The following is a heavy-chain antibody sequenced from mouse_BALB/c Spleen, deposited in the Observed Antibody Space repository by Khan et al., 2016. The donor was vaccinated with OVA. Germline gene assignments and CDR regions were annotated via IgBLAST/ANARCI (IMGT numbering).Heavy chain of an antibody. V-gene: IGHV9-3-1*01. CDR2: INTYTGEP. D-gene: IGHD2-10*01. Sequence: QIQLVQSGPELKKPGETVKISCKASGYTFTNYGMNWVKQSPGKALKWMGWINTYTGEPTYADDFKGRFAFSLETSASTAYLQINNLKDEDTATYFCARPPYFSYTLDHWGQGTSVTVAS. CDR3: ARPPYFSYTLDH. CDR1: GYTFTNYG. J-gene: IGHJ4*01.